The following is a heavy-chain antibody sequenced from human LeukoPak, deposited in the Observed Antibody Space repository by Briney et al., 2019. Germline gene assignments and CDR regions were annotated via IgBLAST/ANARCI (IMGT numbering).Heavy chain of an antibody. CDR2: IWYDGSNK. D-gene: IGHD3-22*01. Sequence: GGSLRLSCAASGFTFSSYGMHWVRQAPGKGLEWVAVIWYDGSNKYYADSVKGRYTISRDNSKNTLYLQMNSLRAEDTAVYYCARDNYDSSGYSDSDAFDIWGQGTMVTVSS. V-gene: IGHV3-33*01. CDR3: ARDNYDSSGYSDSDAFDI. CDR1: GFTFSSYG. J-gene: IGHJ3*02.